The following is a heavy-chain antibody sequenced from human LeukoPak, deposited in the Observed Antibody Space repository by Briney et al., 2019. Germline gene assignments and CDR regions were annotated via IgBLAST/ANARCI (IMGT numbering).Heavy chain of an antibody. D-gene: IGHD6-13*01. CDR3: AREGRAYRYSSSWYPTPSWFDP. J-gene: IGHJ5*02. CDR2: ITGSGGST. V-gene: IGHV3-23*01. Sequence: QAGGTLRPSCAASGFTFSTYGMSWVRQAPGKGLEWAAAITGSGGSTFYADSVKGRFTISRDNSKNTLFLQMSSLRAEDTAVYYCAREGRAYRYSSSWYPTPSWFDPWGQGTLVTVSS. CDR1: GFTFSTYG.